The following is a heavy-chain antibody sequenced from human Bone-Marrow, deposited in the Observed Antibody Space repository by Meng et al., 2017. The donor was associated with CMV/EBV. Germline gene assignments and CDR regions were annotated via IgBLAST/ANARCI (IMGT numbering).Heavy chain of an antibody. Sequence: GGSLRLSCQISGYKLSSYWIGWVRQVPGKGLECMGITYPYDSDTSYNTSFQGHVAIPADRSTNTAYLHWTSLKTSDTAIYHCARLPDSSSEWWIDPWGQGTMVTVSS. CDR1: GYKLSSYW. CDR2: TYPYDSDT. D-gene: IGHD6-6*01. CDR3: ARLPDSSSEWWIDP. V-gene: IGHV5-51*01. J-gene: IGHJ5*01.